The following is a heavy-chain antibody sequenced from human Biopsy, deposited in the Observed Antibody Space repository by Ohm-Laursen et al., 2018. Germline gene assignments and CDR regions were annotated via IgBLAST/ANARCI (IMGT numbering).Heavy chain of an antibody. J-gene: IGHJ4*02. Sequence: SLRLSCAAPGFNLSSFALHWVRQASGRGLEWVGRIKKKSNNDATAYAESMKGRFSIFRDDSKSTSFLQMNSLKIEDTAVYFCTRSAGYGYDYWGQGTLVTVTS. D-gene: IGHD5-12*01. CDR3: TRSAGYGYDY. V-gene: IGHV3-73*01. CDR1: GFNLSSFA. CDR2: IKKKSNNDAT.